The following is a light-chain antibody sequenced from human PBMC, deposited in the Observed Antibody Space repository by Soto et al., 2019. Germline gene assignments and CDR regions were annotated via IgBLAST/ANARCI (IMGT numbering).Light chain of an antibody. CDR2: GAS. CDR1: QSVTTR. V-gene: IGKV3-20*01. CDR3: RQYAGSPRIS. J-gene: IGKJ5*01. Sequence: SQSAYALSLHPEGRATLSCRVSQSVTTRLTWYQQKPGQAPRLLIFGASKRATGIPDRFSGSGSGRDFTLTISGRVHADDAGYYCRQYAGSPRISFGQGTRLEIK.